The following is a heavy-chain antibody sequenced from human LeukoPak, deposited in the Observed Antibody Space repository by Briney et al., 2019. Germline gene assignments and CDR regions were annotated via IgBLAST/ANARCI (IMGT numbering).Heavy chain of an antibody. CDR2: ISYDGSNK. CDR3: AKDLQGYFDY. V-gene: IGHV3-30*18. CDR1: GFTVSSYG. Sequence: GRSLRLSCAASGFTVSSYGMHWVRQAPGKGLEWVAVISYDGSNKYYADSVKGRFTISRDNSKNTLYLQTNSLRAEDTAVYYCAKDLQGYFDYWGQGTLVTVSS. J-gene: IGHJ4*02.